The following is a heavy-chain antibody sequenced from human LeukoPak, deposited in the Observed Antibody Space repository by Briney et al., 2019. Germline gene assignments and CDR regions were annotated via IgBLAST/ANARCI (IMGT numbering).Heavy chain of an antibody. CDR2: IGISTTYI. V-gene: IGHV3-21*01. J-gene: IGHJ5*02. CDR1: GFTFSSYN. CDR3: ARGAAKQLVRDNWFDP. D-gene: IGHD6-13*01. Sequence: GGSLRLSCVVSGFTFSSYNFNRVRQAPGKGLEWVSSIGISTTYIYYADSVTGRFTISRDNAKNSLYLQMNSLRAEDTAVYYCARGAAKQLVRDNWFDPWGQGTLVTVSS.